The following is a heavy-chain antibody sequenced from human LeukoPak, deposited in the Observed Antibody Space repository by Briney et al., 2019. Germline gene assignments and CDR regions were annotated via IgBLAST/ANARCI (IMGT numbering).Heavy chain of an antibody. CDR2: IYYSGSN. CDR1: GGSISSYY. D-gene: IGHD3-10*01. J-gene: IGHJ5*02. CDR3: ARDRAYYGSGSYYNWFDP. Sequence: PSETLSLTCTLSGGSISSYYCSWIRQPPGTGMEWVGYIYYSGSNNYNPSLKCRVTISVDTSKNQFSLKLSSVTAADTAVYYCARDRAYYGSGSYYNWFDPWGQGTLVTVSS. V-gene: IGHV4-59*01.